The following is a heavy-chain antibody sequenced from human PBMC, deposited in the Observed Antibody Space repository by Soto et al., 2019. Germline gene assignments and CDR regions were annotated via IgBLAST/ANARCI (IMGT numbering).Heavy chain of an antibody. V-gene: IGHV4-59*01. Sequence: QVQLQESGPGLVKPSETLSLTCTVSGGSISSYYWSWIRQPPGKGLEWIGYIYYSGRTNYNPSLKNRVTRAVDTSKNKFSLKLSSVTDADTAVYYCARGYCSSTICYIWDNWFDPWGQGTLVTVSS. CDR1: GGSISSYY. J-gene: IGHJ5*02. CDR3: ARGYCSSTICYIWDNWFDP. D-gene: IGHD2-2*02. CDR2: IYYSGRT.